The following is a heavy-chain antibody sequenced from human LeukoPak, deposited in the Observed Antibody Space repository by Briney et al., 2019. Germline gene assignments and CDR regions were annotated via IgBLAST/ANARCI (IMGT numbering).Heavy chain of an antibody. J-gene: IGHJ4*02. V-gene: IGHV3-74*01. CDR1: GFTFSSYW. D-gene: IGHD3-22*01. CDR2: INSDGSST. Sequence: GGSLRLSCAASGFTFSSYWMHWVRQAPGKGLVWVSRINSDGSSTSYADSVKGRFTISRDNAKNTLYLQMNSLRAEDTAVYYCARDPVSYYYDSSGYNDYWGQGTLVTVSS. CDR3: ARDPVSYYYDSSGYNDY.